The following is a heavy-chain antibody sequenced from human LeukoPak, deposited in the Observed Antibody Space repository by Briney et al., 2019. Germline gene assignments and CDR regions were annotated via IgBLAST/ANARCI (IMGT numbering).Heavy chain of an antibody. J-gene: IGHJ4*02. D-gene: IGHD4/OR15-4a*01. CDR2: ISQDGSEI. Sequence: GGSLRLSCTLSGFTPVHYWMTWVRQAPGKGLEWVANISQDGSEIFYVDSVRGRFTISRDNAKSSLYLQMNSLRAEDTAVYYCARRAGAYSHPYDYWGQGTLVTVSS. V-gene: IGHV3-7*03. CDR1: GFTPVHYW. CDR3: ARRAGAYSHPYDY.